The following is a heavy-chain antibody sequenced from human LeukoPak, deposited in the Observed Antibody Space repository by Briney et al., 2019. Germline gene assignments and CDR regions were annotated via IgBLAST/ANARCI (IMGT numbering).Heavy chain of an antibody. CDR2: IYYSGST. CDR1: GGSISSYY. Sequence: SETLSLTCTVSGGSISSYYWSWIRQPPGKGLEWIGYIYYSGSTNYNPSLKSRVTISVDTSKNQFSLKLSSVTAADTAVYYCAGHARDPYYYYYYMDVWGKGTTVTVSS. J-gene: IGHJ6*03. CDR3: AGHARDPYYYYYYMDV. V-gene: IGHV4-59*08.